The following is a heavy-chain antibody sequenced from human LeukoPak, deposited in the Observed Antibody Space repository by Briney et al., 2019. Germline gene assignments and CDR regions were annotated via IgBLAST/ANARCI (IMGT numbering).Heavy chain of an antibody. CDR1: GGTFSSYA. D-gene: IGHD1-26*01. J-gene: IGHJ3*02. Sequence: ASVKVSCKASGGTFSSYAISWVRQAPGQGLEWMGGIIPIFGTANYAQKFQGRVTITADESTSTAYMELSSLRSEDTAVYYCANSGASYDAFDIWGQGTMVTVSS. V-gene: IGHV1-69*01. CDR3: ANSGASYDAFDI. CDR2: IIPIFGTA.